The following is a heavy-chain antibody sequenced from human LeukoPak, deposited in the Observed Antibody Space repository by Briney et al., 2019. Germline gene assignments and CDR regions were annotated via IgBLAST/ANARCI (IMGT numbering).Heavy chain of an antibody. V-gene: IGHV4-34*01. CDR3: ARKGRWLQQYYFDY. CDR2: INHSGST. Sequence: SETLSLTCAVYGGSFSGYYWSWIRQPPGKGLEWIGEINHSGSTNYNPSLKSRVTISVDTPKNQFSLKLSSVTAADTAVYYCARKGRWLQQYYFDYWGQGTLVTVSS. D-gene: IGHD5-24*01. CDR1: GGSFSGYY. J-gene: IGHJ4*02.